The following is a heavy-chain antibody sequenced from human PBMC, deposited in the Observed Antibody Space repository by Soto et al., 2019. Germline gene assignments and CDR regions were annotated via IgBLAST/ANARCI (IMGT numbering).Heavy chain of an antibody. V-gene: IGHV4-61*08. J-gene: IGHJ5*02. D-gene: IGHD3-3*01. CDR2: VYFSGTT. CDR3: VRVPVDTYTIYWLDP. Sequence: PSETLSLTCTVSGDSVSSGDYYWSWIRQPPRKGLEWIGYVYFSGTTNYNPTLKSRVSISVDTSKNQFSLKLKPVTAADTAVYYCVRVPVDTYTIYWLDPWGQGTLVTVSS. CDR1: GDSVSSGDYY.